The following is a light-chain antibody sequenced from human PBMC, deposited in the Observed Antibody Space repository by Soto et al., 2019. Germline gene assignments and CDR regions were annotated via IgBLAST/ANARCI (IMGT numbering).Light chain of an antibody. Sequence: DILMTQSPSALSASVGDSVTITCRASQSIQSWVAWYQQKPGKAPKLLIYDASTLEGGVSSRFGGSGAGTEFTLTISSLQPDDFATYYCQQYHTYSYSFGQGTKLEIK. CDR1: QSIQSW. CDR2: DAS. CDR3: QQYHTYSYS. J-gene: IGKJ2*01. V-gene: IGKV1-5*01.